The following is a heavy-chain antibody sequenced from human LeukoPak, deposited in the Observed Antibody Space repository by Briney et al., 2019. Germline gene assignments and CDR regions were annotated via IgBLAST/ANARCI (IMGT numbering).Heavy chain of an antibody. CDR2: ISWNSGSI. CDR1: GFTFDDYA. D-gene: IGHD3-3*01. CDR3: ARDRRRNYDFWSGLNWFDP. Sequence: PGRSLRLSCAASGFTFDDYAMHWVRQAPGKGLEWVSGISWNSGSIGYADSVKGRFTISRDNAKNSLYLQMNSLRAEDTAVYYCARDRRRNYDFWSGLNWFDPWGQGTLVTVSS. V-gene: IGHV3-9*01. J-gene: IGHJ5*02.